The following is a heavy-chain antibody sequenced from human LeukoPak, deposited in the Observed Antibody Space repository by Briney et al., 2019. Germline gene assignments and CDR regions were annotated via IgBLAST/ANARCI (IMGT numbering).Heavy chain of an antibody. D-gene: IGHD6-19*01. CDR1: GYTFTGYY. CDR2: INPNSGGT. J-gene: IGHJ4*02. V-gene: IGHV1-2*02. CDR3: ARDLSLAVPVQGY. Sequence: ASVKVSCKASGYTFTGYYMHWVRQAPGQGHEWMGWINPNSGGTNYAQKFQGRGTMTGDTSISTAYMELSRLRSDDTAVYYCARDLSLAVPVQGYWGQGTLVTVSS.